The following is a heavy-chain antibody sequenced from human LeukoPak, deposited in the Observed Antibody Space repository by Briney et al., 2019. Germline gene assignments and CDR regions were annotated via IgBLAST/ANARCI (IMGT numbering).Heavy chain of an antibody. Sequence: GGSLRLCCAASGFTFNNYVMSWVRQSPGKGLEWVSAISGSGGGAYYANSVKGRFTISRDNSKNTLYLQMNSLRAEDTAVYYCAKDSIDVIAVYYFDYWGQGTLVTVSS. CDR3: AKDSIDVIAVYYFDY. CDR2: ISGSGGGA. D-gene: IGHD2-21*01. CDR1: GFTFNNYV. J-gene: IGHJ4*02. V-gene: IGHV3-23*01.